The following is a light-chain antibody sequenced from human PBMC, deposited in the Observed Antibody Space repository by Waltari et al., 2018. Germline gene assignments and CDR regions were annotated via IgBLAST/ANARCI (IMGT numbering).Light chain of an antibody. CDR1: SNDVGGYNY. Sequence: QSALTPPRSVSGSPGQSVTISCTGPSNDVGGYNYVSWYQQHPGKAPKLMIYDVSKRPSGVPDRFSASKSGNTASLTISGLQAEDEADYYCCSYAGSYTVVFGGGTKLTVL. V-gene: IGLV2-11*01. CDR3: CSYAGSYTVV. CDR2: DVS. J-gene: IGLJ2*01.